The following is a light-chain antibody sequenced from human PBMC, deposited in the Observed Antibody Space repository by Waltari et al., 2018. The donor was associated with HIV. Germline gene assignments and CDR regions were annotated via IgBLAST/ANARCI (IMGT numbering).Light chain of an antibody. V-gene: IGKV2-30*01. CDR2: KVS. J-gene: IGKJ1*01. CDR1: ERLVSADGNTY. CDR3: AQETFWGWT. Sequence: VVLTQFPVSLSVSVGQSASISCRSSERLVSADGNTYLSWVQQRPGKSARRVIYKVSNGESGVPGKLSGSGAVRDFTLQINRVEAEDVATYYCAQETFWGWTFGPGTKVEI.